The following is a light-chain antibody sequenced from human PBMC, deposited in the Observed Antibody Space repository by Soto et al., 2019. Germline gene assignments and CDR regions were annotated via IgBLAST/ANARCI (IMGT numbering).Light chain of an antibody. CDR1: SSDVGGYNY. Sequence: QSVLTQPRSVSGSPGQSVAISCTGTSSDVGGYNYVSWYQQHPGKAPKLIIYDVTKRPSGVPDRFSGSSSGNTASLTISGLQAEDEADYFCCSHEGSYSYVFGTGTKVTVL. CDR3: CSHEGSYSYV. V-gene: IGLV2-11*01. J-gene: IGLJ1*01. CDR2: DVT.